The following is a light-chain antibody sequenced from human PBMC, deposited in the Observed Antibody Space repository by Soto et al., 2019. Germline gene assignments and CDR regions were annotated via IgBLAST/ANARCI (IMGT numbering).Light chain of an antibody. CDR3: SSYTSRATWV. CDR1: SSDVGRYNY. J-gene: IGLJ2*01. Sequence: QSALTQPASVSGSPGQSITISCTGTSSDVGRYNYVSWYQQHPGKVPKVIIYEVSYRPSVVSNRFSGSKSGNTASLTISELQAEDEADYYCSSYTSRATWVFVGGTKLTVL. CDR2: EVS. V-gene: IGLV2-14*01.